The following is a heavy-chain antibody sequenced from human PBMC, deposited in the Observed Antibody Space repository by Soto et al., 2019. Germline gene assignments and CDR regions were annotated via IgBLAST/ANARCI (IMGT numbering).Heavy chain of an antibody. CDR1: GGSISSGGYY. Sequence: QVQLQESGPGLVKPSQTLSLTCTVSGGSISSGGYYWSWIRQHPGKGLEWIGYIYYSGSTYYNPSLKNRVNISVDTSKNQFSLKLSSVTAADTAVYYCARATKGEFGVVIVPWFDPWGQGTLVTVSS. J-gene: IGHJ5*02. D-gene: IGHD3-3*01. CDR2: IYYSGST. V-gene: IGHV4-31*03. CDR3: ARATKGEFGVVIVPWFDP.